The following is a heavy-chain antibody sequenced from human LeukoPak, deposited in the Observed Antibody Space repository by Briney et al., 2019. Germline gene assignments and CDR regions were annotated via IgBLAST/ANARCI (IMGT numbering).Heavy chain of an antibody. V-gene: IGHV3-23*01. CDR3: AKGGGVMTASSFDY. Sequence: GGSLRLSCAASGFTFSSYAMSWVRQAPGKGLEWVSGISGSGGSTYYADSVKGRFTISRDNSKKTQYLQMNSPRAEDTAVYFCAKGGGVMTASSFDYWGQGTLVTVSS. CDR1: GFTFSSYA. D-gene: IGHD3-16*01. J-gene: IGHJ4*02. CDR2: ISGSGGST.